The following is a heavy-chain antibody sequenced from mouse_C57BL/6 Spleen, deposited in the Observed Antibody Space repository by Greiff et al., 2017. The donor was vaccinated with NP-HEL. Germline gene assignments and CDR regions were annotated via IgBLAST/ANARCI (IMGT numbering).Heavy chain of an antibody. CDR2: IYPGSGNT. V-gene: IGHV1-76*01. D-gene: IGHD2-1*01. CDR1: GYTFTDYY. J-gene: IGHJ2*01. CDR3: ARFGNYEGNY. Sequence: VQLQQSGAELVRPGASVKLSCKASGYTFTDYYINWVKQRPGQGLEWIARIYPGSGNTYYNEKFKGKATLTAEKSSSTAYMQLSSLTSEDSAVYFCARFGNYEGNYWGQGTTLTVSS.